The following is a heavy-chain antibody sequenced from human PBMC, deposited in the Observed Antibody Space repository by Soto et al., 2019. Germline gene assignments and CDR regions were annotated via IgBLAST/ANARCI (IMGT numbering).Heavy chain of an antibody. D-gene: IGHD5-12*01. V-gene: IGHV3-11*06. CDR2: ISSSSSYT. CDR3: ARDRAIVATDYYYYGMDV. CDR1: VFTFSDYY. J-gene: IGHJ6*02. Sequence: GSLRLSCAASVFTFSDYYMSWIRQAPGKGLEWVSYISSSSSYTNYADSVKGRFTISRDNAKNSLYLQMNSLRAEDTAVYYCARDRAIVATDYYYYGMDVWGQGTTVTVSS.